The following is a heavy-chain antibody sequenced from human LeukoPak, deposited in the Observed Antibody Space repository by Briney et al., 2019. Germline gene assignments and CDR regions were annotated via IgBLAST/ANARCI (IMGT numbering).Heavy chain of an antibody. D-gene: IGHD2-2*01. CDR2: ISAYNGNT. J-gene: IGHJ6*03. V-gene: IGHV1-18*01. CDR3: ARARLGYCSSTSCRSWYYYYMDV. Sequence: ASVKVSCKASGYTFTSYGMNWVRQAPGQGLEWMGWISAYNGNTNYAQKLQGRVTMTTDTSTSTAYMELRSLRSDDTAVYYCARARLGYCSSTSCRSWYYYYMDVWGKGTTVTISS. CDR1: GYTFTSYG.